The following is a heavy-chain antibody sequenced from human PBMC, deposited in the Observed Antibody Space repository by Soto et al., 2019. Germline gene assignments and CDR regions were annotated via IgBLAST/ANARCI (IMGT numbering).Heavy chain of an antibody. J-gene: IGHJ4*02. CDR3: AKDIAHRRTVAIDY. CDR2: ISWNSGSI. D-gene: IGHD6-19*01. Sequence: GGSLRLSCAASGFTFDDYAMHWVRQAPGKGLEWVSGISWNSGSIGYADSVKGRFTISRDNAKNSLYLQMNSLRAEDTALYYCAKDIAHRRTVAIDYWGQGTLVTVSS. V-gene: IGHV3-9*01. CDR1: GFTFDDYA.